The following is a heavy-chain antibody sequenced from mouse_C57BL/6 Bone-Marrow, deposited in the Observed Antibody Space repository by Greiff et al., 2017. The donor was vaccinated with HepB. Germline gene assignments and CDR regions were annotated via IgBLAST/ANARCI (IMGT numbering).Heavy chain of an antibody. CDR3: AKEGLTDY. V-gene: IGHV5-17*01. J-gene: IGHJ2*01. CDR2: ISSGSSTI. CDR1: GFTFSDYG. D-gene: IGHD3-1*01. Sequence: EVMLVESGGGLVKPGGSLKLSCAASGFTFSDYGMHWVRQAPGKGLEWVAYISSGSSTIYYADTVKGRFTISRDNAKNTLFLQMTSLRSEDTAMYYCAKEGLTDYWGQGTTLTVSS.